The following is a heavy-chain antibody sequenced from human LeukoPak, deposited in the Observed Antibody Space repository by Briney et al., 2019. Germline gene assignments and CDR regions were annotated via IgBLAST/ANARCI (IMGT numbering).Heavy chain of an antibody. V-gene: IGHV3-30-3*01. Sequence: GGSLRLSCVASGFTFSSYAMHWVRQAPGKGLEWVAVISYDGSNKYYADSVKGRFTISRDNSKNTLYLQMNSLRAEDTAVYYCARGGYYDFSYFDYWGQGTLVTVSS. D-gene: IGHD3-3*01. J-gene: IGHJ4*02. CDR1: GFTFSSYA. CDR3: ARGGYYDFSYFDY. CDR2: ISYDGSNK.